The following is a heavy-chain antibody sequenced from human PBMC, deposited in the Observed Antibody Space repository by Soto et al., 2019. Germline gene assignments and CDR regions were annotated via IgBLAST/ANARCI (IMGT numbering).Heavy chain of an antibody. CDR2: ISYDGSNK. CDR1: GFTFSSYG. CDR3: AKDERDGYNEPLDY. Sequence: GGSLRLSCAASGFTFSSYGMHWVRQAPGKGLEWVAVISYDGSNKYYADSVKGRFTISRGNSKNTLYLQMNSLRAEDTAVYYCAKDERDGYNEPLDYWGQGTLVTVSS. J-gene: IGHJ4*02. D-gene: IGHD5-18*01. V-gene: IGHV3-30*18.